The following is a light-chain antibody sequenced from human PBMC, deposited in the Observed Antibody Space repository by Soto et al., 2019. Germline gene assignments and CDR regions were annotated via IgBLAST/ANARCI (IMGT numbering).Light chain of an antibody. J-gene: IGKJ1*01. V-gene: IGKV3-15*01. Sequence: EIVMTQSPATLSMSPGESATLSCRASQSVSSSLAWYQQKPGQAPRLLIFGASTTVSGFPARFSGSGSGTEFNLTLTSLQSEDCAVYYGQQYTKWPLTFGQVTRVDIK. CDR2: GAS. CDR1: QSVSSS. CDR3: QQYTKWPLT.